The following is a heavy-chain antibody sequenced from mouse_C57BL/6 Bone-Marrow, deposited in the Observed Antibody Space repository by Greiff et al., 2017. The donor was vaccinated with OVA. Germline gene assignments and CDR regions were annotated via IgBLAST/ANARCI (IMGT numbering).Heavy chain of an antibody. D-gene: IGHD1-1*01. CDR3: AVSSSITTVVAQAMDY. Sequence: VQLQQPGAELVKPGASVKVSCKASGYTFTSYWMHWVKQRPGQGLEWIGRIHPSDSDTNYNQKFKGKATLTVDKSSSTAYMQLSSLTSEDSAVYYCAVSSSITTVVAQAMDYWGQGTSVTVSS. CDR1: GYTFTSYW. V-gene: IGHV1-74*01. CDR2: IHPSDSDT. J-gene: IGHJ4*01.